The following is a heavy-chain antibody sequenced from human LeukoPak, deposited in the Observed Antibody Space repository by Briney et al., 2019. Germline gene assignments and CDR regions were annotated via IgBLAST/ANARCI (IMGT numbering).Heavy chain of an antibody. D-gene: IGHD1-26*01. V-gene: IGHV4-59*01. Sequence: PSETLSLTGTVSGGSISSYFWSWIRQSPGKGLEWIGYIYYNGSTNYNPSLKSRVTISVDTSENQFSLKLSSVTAADTAVYYCARFDRVGNFDYWGQGTLVTVSS. CDR1: GGSISSYF. CDR3: ARFDRVGNFDY. CDR2: IYYNGST. J-gene: IGHJ4*02.